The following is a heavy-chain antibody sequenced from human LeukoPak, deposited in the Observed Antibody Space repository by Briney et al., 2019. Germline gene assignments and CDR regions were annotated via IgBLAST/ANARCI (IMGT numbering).Heavy chain of an antibody. Sequence: SETLSLTCTVSVGSISSSSYYWGWIRQPPGKGLEWIGSTYYSQSTYYNPSLKIRVTISVDTSKNKSSLKLSSVTAADTAVYYCARQDYGDYGTSDYWGQGTLVTISS. J-gene: IGHJ4*02. V-gene: IGHV4-39*01. CDR3: ARQDYGDYGTSDY. D-gene: IGHD4-17*01. CDR2: TYYSQST. CDR1: VGSISSSSYY.